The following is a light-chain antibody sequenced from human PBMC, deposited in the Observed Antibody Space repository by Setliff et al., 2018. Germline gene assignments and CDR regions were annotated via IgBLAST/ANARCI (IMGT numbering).Light chain of an antibody. J-gene: IGLJ1*01. CDR1: SXXXXXGXX. CDR2: XXT. CDR3: QSYDSDLTAYV. Sequence: QSVLTQPPSVSGAPGQRVTISCTGSSXXXXXGXXXXXXXXXXXXXXXXXXXXXTNRPSGVPDRFSGSKSGSSASLAITGLQAEDEAEYYCQSYDSDLTAYVFGTGTKVTVL. V-gene: IGLV1-40*01.